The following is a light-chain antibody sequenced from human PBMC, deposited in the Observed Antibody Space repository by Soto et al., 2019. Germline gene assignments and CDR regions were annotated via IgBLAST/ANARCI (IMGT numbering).Light chain of an antibody. J-gene: IGKJ5*01. CDR2: GAS. CDR1: QSVRDK. V-gene: IGKV3-15*01. CDR3: QQYNKWFSIN. Sequence: ETVMTQSPATLSVSPGERATLSCRATQSVRDKVAWYQQKPGQAPRLLIYGASTRANGIPARFSGSGSGAEFTLTISSLQSEDAAVYYCQQYNKWFSINFGQGTRLAIK.